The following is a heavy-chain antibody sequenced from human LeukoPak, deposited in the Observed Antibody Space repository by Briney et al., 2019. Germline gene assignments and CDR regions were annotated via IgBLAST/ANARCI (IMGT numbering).Heavy chain of an antibody. V-gene: IGHV1-69*05. D-gene: IGHD3-10*01. CDR2: IIPIFGTA. CDR1: GGTFSSYA. Sequence: GASVKVSCKASGGTFSSYAISWVRQAPGQGLEWMGGIIPIFGTANYAQKFQGRVTITTDESTSTAYMELSSLRSEDTAVYYCARGRGVIDYYYYYMDVWGKGTTVTVSS. CDR3: ARGRGVIDYYYYYMDV. J-gene: IGHJ6*03.